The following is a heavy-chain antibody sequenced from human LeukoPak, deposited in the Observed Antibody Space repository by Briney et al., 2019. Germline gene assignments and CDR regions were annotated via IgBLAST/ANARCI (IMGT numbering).Heavy chain of an antibody. D-gene: IGHD4-17*01. J-gene: IGHJ4*02. CDR2: IYYSGST. CDR3: ARVVMYGDVASYYFDY. V-gene: IGHV4-31*03. Sequence: SSETLSLTCTVSGGSISSGGYYWSWIRQHPGKGLEWIGYIYYSGSTNYNPSLKSRVTISVDTSKNQFSLKLSSVTAADTAVYYCARVVMYGDVASYYFDYWGQGTLVTVSS. CDR1: GGSISSGGYY.